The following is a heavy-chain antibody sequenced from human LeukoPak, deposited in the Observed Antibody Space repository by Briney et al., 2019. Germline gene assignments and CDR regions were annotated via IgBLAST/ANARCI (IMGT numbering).Heavy chain of an antibody. V-gene: IGHV4-39*07. CDR3: ARVWIQLWLPNWFDP. CDR1: GGSISSSSYY. J-gene: IGHJ5*02. CDR2: IYYSGST. D-gene: IGHD5-18*01. Sequence: SETLSLTCTVSGGSISSSSYYWGWIRQPPGKGLEWIGSIYYSGSTYYNPSLKSRVTISVDTSKNQFSLKLSSVTAADTAVYYCARVWIQLWLPNWFDPWGQGTLVTVSS.